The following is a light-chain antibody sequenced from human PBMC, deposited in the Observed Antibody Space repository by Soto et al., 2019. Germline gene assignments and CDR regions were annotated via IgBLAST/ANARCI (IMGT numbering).Light chain of an antibody. CDR1: SSDVGNYKY. V-gene: IGLV2-8*01. J-gene: IGLJ3*02. Sequence: QSALTQSPSASGSPGQSVTISCTGTSSDVGNYKYVSWYQQHPGKAPKLMIYEVSKRPSGVPDRFSGSKSGNTASLTVSGLQVEDEADYYCSSYAGRNLWVFGGGTKLTVL. CDR3: SSYAGRNLWV. CDR2: EVS.